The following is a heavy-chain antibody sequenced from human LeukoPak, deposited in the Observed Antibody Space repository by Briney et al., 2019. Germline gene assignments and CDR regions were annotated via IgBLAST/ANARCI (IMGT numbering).Heavy chain of an antibody. V-gene: IGHV3-30*18. CDR1: GFIFSNFG. CDR3: AKEVVTPTALSYYYYGMDV. Sequence: PGGSLRLSCEASGFIFSNFGMHWVRQAPGKGLEWVAVISYDGSNKYYADSVKGRFTISRDNSKNTLYLQMNSLRAEDTAVYYCAKEVVTPTALSYYYYGMDVWGQGTTVTVSS. CDR2: ISYDGSNK. D-gene: IGHD4-23*01. J-gene: IGHJ6*02.